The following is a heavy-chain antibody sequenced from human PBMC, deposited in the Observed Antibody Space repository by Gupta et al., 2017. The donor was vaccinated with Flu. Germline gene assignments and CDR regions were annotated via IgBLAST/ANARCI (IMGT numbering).Heavy chain of an antibody. V-gene: IGHV3-15*01. Sequence: EVEVVESGGGLIQSGQSIRLSCTGSGVRFTRDWVTLVRRSPGKGLEWSGLIKNEDDGGTAHDAQVAKGRFFISRVESENTSYGQINNLKVDDSGIYDCTTGKVWGRGTQVTVSS. CDR2: IKNEDDGGTA. J-gene: IGHJ1*01. D-gene: IGHD4-23*01. CDR1: GVRFTRDW. CDR3: TTGKV.